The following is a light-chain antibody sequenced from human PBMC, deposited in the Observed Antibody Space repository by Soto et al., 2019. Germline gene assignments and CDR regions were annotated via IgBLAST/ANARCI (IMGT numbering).Light chain of an antibody. CDR2: AAS. CDR1: QSISLF. Sequence: DIQMTQSTSSLSASVGDTVTITCRASQSISLFLNWYQQKPGKAPKLLIYAASSLQSGVPSRFPGNGYGTDFTLNISSLQPEDFATYYCHQTDSIPETYGQGTKVEIK. J-gene: IGKJ1*01. V-gene: IGKV1-39*01. CDR3: HQTDSIPET.